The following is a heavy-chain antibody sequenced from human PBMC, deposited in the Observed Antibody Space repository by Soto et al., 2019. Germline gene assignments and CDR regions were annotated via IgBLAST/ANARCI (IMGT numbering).Heavy chain of an antibody. D-gene: IGHD2-2*01. CDR1: GFNFSSYG. Sequence: GGSLRLSCAASGFNFSSYGMHWVRQAPGKGLEWVAVIWYDGSNKYYADSVKGRFTISRDNSKNTLYLQMNSLRAEDTAVYYCARDGGENDQLLSPYYSYGMDVWGQGTTVTVSS. CDR2: IWYDGSNK. J-gene: IGHJ6*02. V-gene: IGHV3-33*01. CDR3: ARDGGENDQLLSPYYSYGMDV.